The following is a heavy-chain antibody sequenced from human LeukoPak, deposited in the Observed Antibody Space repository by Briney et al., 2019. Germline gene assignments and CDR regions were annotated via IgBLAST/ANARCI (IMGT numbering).Heavy chain of an antibody. CDR3: ARRYFDY. CDR2: IKQDGSEK. V-gene: IGHV3-7*01. CDR1: GFTFSNYW. J-gene: IGHJ4*02. Sequence: PGGSLRLSCAASGFTFSNYWMHWVRQAPGKGLEWVANIKQDGSEKYYVDSVKGRFTISRDNAKNSLYLQMNSLRAEDTAVYYCARRYFDYWGQGTLVTVSS.